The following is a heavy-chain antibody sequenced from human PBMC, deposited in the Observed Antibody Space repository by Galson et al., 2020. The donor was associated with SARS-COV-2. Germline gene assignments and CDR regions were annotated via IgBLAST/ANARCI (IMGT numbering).Heavy chain of an antibody. J-gene: IGHJ3*02. CDR2: ISYDGSNK. Sequence: QAGGSLRLSCAASGFTFSSYGMHWVRQAPGKGLEGVAVISYDGSNKYYADSVKGRFTISRDNSKNTLYLQMNSLRAKDTAVYYCARDDDILTGYYLGAFDIWGQGTMVTVSS. CDR3: ARDDDILTGYYLGAFDI. CDR1: GFTFSSYG. V-gene: IGHV3-30*03. D-gene: IGHD3-9*01.